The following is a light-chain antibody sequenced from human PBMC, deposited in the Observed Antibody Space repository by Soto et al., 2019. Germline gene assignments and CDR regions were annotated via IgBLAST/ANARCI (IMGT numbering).Light chain of an antibody. V-gene: IGKV3-20*01. CDR2: GAS. Sequence: EIVLTQSPGTLSLSPGERATLSCRASQSVSSSYLAWYQQKPGQAPRLLIYGASSRATGIPDRFSGSGSGTDFTLTISRLEPEDFAVYYCQQYGRSPQGHTFGQGTKLEIK. J-gene: IGKJ2*01. CDR3: QQYGRSPQGHT. CDR1: QSVSSSY.